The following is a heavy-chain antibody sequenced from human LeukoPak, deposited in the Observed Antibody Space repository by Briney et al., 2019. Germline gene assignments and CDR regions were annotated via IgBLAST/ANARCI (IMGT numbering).Heavy chain of an antibody. CDR1: GGTFSSYA. CDR3: ARLTLGYCSSTSCYGSNYGMDV. D-gene: IGHD2-2*01. J-gene: IGHJ6*02. V-gene: IGHV1-69*04. CDR2: IIPILGIA. Sequence: SVKVSCKASGGTFSSYAISWVRQAPGQGLEWMGRIIPILGIANYAQKFHGRVTITADKSTSTAYMELSSLRSEDTAVYYCARLTLGYCSSTSCYGSNYGMDVWGQGTTVTVSS.